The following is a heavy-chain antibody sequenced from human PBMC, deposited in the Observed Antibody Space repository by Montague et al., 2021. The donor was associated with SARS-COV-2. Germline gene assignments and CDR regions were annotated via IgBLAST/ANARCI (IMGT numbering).Heavy chain of an antibody. D-gene: IGHD4-23*01. CDR3: ARSYGTTVVTRAFDY. CDR1: GFSLSTSGMC. CDR2: IDWDDEK. J-gene: IGHJ4*02. V-gene: IGHV2-70*01. Sequence: PALVKPTQTLTLTCTFSGFSLSTSGMCVSWIRQPPGKAREWLTLIDWDDEKYYSTSRKTRLTISKDNSKNQVVLTMTNMDPVDTATYYCARSYGTTVVTRAFDYWGQGTLVTVSS.